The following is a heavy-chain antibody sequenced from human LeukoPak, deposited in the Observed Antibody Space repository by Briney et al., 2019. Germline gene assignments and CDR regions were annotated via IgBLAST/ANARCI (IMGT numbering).Heavy chain of an antibody. Sequence: GGSLRLSCAASGFTFSRYGMHWVRQAPGKGLEWVAFIEFDGSNKYYVESVKGRFTIPRDNSKNTVYLQMNSLRAEDTAVYYCAKGKLLWFGELPSPLDYWGQGTLVTVSS. V-gene: IGHV3-30*02. CDR3: AKGKLLWFGELPSPLDY. CDR1: GFTFSRYG. D-gene: IGHD3-10*01. J-gene: IGHJ4*02. CDR2: IEFDGSNK.